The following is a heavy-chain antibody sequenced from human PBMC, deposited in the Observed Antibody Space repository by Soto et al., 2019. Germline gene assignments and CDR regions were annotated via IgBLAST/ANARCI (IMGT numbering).Heavy chain of an antibody. J-gene: IGHJ4*02. D-gene: IGHD3-22*01. Sequence: SETLSLTCTASGGSVSSGSYYWSWIRQPPGKGLEWIGYIYYSGSTNYNPSLKSRVTISVDTSKNQFSLKLSSVTAADTAVYYCARAPYHYDSSGYYYLDYWGQGTLVTVSS. CDR1: GGSVSSGSYY. CDR3: ARAPYHYDSSGYYYLDY. V-gene: IGHV4-61*01. CDR2: IYYSGST.